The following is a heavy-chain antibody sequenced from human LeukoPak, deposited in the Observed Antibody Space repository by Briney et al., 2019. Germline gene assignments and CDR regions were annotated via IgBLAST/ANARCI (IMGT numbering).Heavy chain of an antibody. J-gene: IGHJ4*02. V-gene: IGHV4-30-4*08. CDR3: ARRERSYSSSQGRTRYFDY. CDR1: GGSISSGDYY. Sequence: PSQTLSLTCTVSGGSISSGDYYWSWIRQPPGKGLEWIGEINHSGSTNYNPSLKSRVTISVDTSKNQFSLKLSSVTAADTAVYYCARRERSYSSSQGRTRYFDYWGQGTLVTVSS. CDR2: INHSGST. D-gene: IGHD6-13*01.